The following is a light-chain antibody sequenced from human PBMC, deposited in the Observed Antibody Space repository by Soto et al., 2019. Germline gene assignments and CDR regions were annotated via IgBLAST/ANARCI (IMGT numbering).Light chain of an antibody. CDR2: AAS. V-gene: IGKV1-6*02. CDR1: QGIRND. CDR3: LQDHNYPLT. Sequence: VQMTQCPSSLSASVGNRVTITCRASQGIRNDLGWYQQKPGKAPKLLIFAASTLQSGVPSRFSGSGSGTDFTLIISSLQPDDFATYYWLQDHNYPLTFGHGTK. J-gene: IGKJ1*01.